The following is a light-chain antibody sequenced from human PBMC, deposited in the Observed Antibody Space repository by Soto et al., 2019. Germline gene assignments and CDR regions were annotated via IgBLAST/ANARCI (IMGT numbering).Light chain of an antibody. CDR2: GAS. Sequence: EIVITRSPATLSVSPGERSTLSCRARESVSSNLAWYQQKPGQAPRLLIYGASTRATGIPAMFSGSGAGTEFTLTISSLQSEDFAVYYCQQYNNWPRTFGQGTKVDIK. CDR3: QQYNNWPRT. V-gene: IGKV3-15*01. J-gene: IGKJ1*01. CDR1: ESVSSN.